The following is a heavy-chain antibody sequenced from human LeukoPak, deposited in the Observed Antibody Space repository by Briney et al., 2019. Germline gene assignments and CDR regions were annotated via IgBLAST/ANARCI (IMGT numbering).Heavy chain of an antibody. J-gene: IGHJ4*02. CDR2: IWYDGSNK. Sequence: PEGSLRLSCAASGFTFSSYGMHWVRQAPGKGLEWVAVIWYDGSNKYYADSVKGRFTISRDNSKNTLYLQMNSLRAEGTAVYYCARDPSWEYYFDYWGQGTLVTVSS. CDR3: ARDPSWEYYFDY. D-gene: IGHD2-2*01. V-gene: IGHV3-33*01. CDR1: GFTFSSYG.